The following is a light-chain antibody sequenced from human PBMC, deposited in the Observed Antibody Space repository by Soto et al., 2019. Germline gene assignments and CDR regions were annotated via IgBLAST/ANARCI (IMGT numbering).Light chain of an antibody. V-gene: IGKV3-20*01. CDR2: GAS. J-gene: IGKJ3*01. CDR3: QQYGGSPPFT. CDR1: QSVSSSY. Sequence: EIVLTQSPGTLSLSPGGRATLSCRASQSVSSSYLAWYQQKPGQAPRLLISGASSRATGIPDRFSGSGSGTDFTLTISRLEPEDFAVYYCQQYGGSPPFTFGPGTKWISN.